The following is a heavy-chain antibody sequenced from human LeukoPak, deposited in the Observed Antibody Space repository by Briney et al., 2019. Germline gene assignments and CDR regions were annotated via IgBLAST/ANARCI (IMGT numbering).Heavy chain of an antibody. CDR3: ARISLGYCSSTSCSHSDY. V-gene: IGHV7-4-1*02. J-gene: IGHJ4*02. CDR1: GYTFTSYA. CDR2: INTNTGNP. Sequence: GASVKVSCKASGYTFTSYAMNWVRQAPGQGLEWMGWINTNTGNPTYAQGFTGRFVFSLDTSVSTAYLQISSLKAEDTAAYYCARISLGYCSSTSCSHSDYWGQGTLVTVSS. D-gene: IGHD2-2*01.